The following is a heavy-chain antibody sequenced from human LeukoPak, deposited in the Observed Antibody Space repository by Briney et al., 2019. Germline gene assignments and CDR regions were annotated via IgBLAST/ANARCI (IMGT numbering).Heavy chain of an antibody. V-gene: IGHV1-69*06. CDR3: ARGRMEQQLEFDY. J-gene: IGHJ4*02. Sequence: SVKVSCKASGYTFTSYDINWVRQATGQGLEWMGGIIPIFGTANYAQKFQGRVTITADKSTSTAYMELSSLRSEDTAVYYCARGRMEQQLEFDYWGQGTLVTVSS. CDR2: IIPIFGTA. D-gene: IGHD6-13*01. CDR1: GYTFTSYD.